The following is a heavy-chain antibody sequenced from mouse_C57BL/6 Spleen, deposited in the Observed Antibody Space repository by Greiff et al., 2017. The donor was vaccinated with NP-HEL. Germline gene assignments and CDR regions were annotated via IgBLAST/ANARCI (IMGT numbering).Heavy chain of an antibody. Sequence: EVQLQQSGPELVKPGASVKMSCKASGYTFTDYNMHWVKQSHGKSLEWIGYINPNNGGTSYNQKFKGKATLTVNKSSSTAYMERRSLTSEDSAVYYCARSLTLDYYAMDYWGQGTSVTVSS. CDR1: GYTFTDYN. CDR2: INPNNGGT. D-gene: IGHD1-1*02. CDR3: ARSLTLDYYAMDY. J-gene: IGHJ4*01. V-gene: IGHV1-22*01.